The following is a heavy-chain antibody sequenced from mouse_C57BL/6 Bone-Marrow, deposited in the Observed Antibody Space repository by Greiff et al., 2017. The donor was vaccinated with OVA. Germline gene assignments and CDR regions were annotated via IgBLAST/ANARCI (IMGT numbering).Heavy chain of an antibody. D-gene: IGHD4-1*01. Sequence: EVMLVESGGDLVKPGGSLKLSCAASGFTFSSYGMSWVRQTPDKRLEWVATISSGGSYTYYPDSVKGRFTISRDNAKNTLYLQMSSLKSEDTAMYYCARRWDEAWFAYWAKGLWSLSLQ. CDR3: ARRWDEAWFAY. J-gene: IGHJ3*01. CDR2: ISSGGSYT. CDR1: GFTFSSYG. V-gene: IGHV5-6*02.